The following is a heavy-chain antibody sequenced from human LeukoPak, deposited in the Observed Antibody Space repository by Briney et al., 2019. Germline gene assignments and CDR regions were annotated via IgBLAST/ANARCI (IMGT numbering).Heavy chain of an antibody. V-gene: IGHV1-69*04. Sequence: SVKVSCKASGGTFSSYAISWVRQAPGQGLEWMGRIIPILGIANYAQKFQGRVTITADKSTSTAYMELSSLRSEDTAVYYCARPNSGCDYNDYWGQGTLVTVSS. CDR2: IIPILGIA. J-gene: IGHJ4*02. CDR1: GGTFSSYA. D-gene: IGHD5-12*01. CDR3: ARPNSGCDYNDY.